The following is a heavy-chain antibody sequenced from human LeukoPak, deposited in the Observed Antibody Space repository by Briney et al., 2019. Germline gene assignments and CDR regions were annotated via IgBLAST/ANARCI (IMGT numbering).Heavy chain of an antibody. CDR3: AHMGIAVAGTSFDY. V-gene: IGHV2-70*12. J-gene: IGHJ4*02. CDR2: IDWDDDK. D-gene: IGHD6-19*01. Sequence: SGPTLVNPTQTLTLTCTFSGFSLSTSGMCVSWIRQPPGKALEWLALIDWDDDKYYSTSLKSRLTITKDTSKNQVVLTMTNMDPVDTATYYCAHMGIAVAGTSFDYWGQGTLVTVSS. CDR1: GFSLSTSGMC.